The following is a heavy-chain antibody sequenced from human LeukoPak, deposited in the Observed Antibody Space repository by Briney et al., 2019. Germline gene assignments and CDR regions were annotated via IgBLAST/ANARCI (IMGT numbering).Heavy chain of an antibody. Sequence: GESLKIPCKGSGYSFTSYWIGWVRQMPGKGLEWMGIIYPGDSDTRYSPSFRGQVTISADKSISTAYLQWSSLKASDTAMYYCARLLVIMDNDAFDIWGQGAMVTVSS. D-gene: IGHD3-9*01. CDR3: ARLLVIMDNDAFDI. J-gene: IGHJ3*02. CDR2: IYPGDSDT. CDR1: GYSFTSYW. V-gene: IGHV5-51*01.